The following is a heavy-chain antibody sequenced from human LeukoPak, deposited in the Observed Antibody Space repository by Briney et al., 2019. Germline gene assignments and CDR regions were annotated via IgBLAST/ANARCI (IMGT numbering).Heavy chain of an antibody. CDR1: GFTFSGSA. J-gene: IGHJ4*02. D-gene: IGHD6-19*01. V-gene: IGHV3-73*01. CDR3: TRLYSGELDSGGDY. CDR2: IRSKANSYAT. Sequence: GGSLRLSCAASGFTFSGSAMHWVRQASGKGLEWVGRIRSKANSYATAYAASVKGRFTISRDDSKNTAYLQMNSLKTEDTAVYYCTRLYSGELDSGGDYWGQGTLVTVSS.